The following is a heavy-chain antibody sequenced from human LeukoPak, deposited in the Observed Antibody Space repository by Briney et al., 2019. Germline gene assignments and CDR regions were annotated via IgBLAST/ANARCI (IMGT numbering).Heavy chain of an antibody. V-gene: IGHV4-59*01. J-gene: IGHJ4*02. Sequence: SETLSLTCTVSGGSISSYYWSWIRQPPGKGLEWIGYINYSGSTNYNPSLKSRVTISVDTSKNQFSLKLSSVTAADTAVYYCARDRGQLGIDYWGQGTLVTVSS. CDR2: INYSGST. D-gene: IGHD6-13*01. CDR1: GGSISSYY. CDR3: ARDRGQLGIDY.